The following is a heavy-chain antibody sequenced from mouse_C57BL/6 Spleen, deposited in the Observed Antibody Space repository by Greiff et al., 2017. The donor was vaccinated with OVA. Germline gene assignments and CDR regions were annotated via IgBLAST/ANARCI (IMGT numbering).Heavy chain of an antibody. CDR3: ARVLTGTGFDY. Sequence: QVQLQQSGPELVKPGASVKISCKASGYAFSSSWMNWVKQRPGKGLEWIGRIYPGDGDTNYNGKFKGKATLTADKSSSTAYMQLSSLTSEDSAVYFCARVLTGTGFDYWGQGTTLTVSS. CDR1: GYAFSSSW. J-gene: IGHJ2*01. CDR2: IYPGDGDT. D-gene: IGHD4-1*01. V-gene: IGHV1-82*01.